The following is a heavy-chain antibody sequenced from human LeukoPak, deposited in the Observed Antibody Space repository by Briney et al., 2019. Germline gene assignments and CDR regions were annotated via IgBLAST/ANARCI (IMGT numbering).Heavy chain of an antibody. D-gene: IGHD3-22*01. J-gene: IGHJ3*02. Sequence: GGSLTLSCAASGFSFSSHNMNWVRQAPGKGLEWVASIRSTRSHIYYAYSARGRFTITRDNGKNSLYLHINILSVDDAAVYYCTSDDYYDVSLYSDVAFDIWGQRTMVTVSS. CDR1: GFSFSSHN. V-gene: IGHV3-21*01. CDR3: TSDDYYDVSLYSDVAFDI. CDR2: IRSTRSHI.